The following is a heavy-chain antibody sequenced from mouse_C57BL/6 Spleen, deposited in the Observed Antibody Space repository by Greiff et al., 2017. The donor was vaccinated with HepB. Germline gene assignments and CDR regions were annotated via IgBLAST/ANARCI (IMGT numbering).Heavy chain of an antibody. V-gene: IGHV1-74*01. J-gene: IGHJ4*01. Sequence: QVQLQQPGAELVKPRASVKVSCKASGYTFTSYWMHWVKQRPGQGLEWIGRIHPSDSDTNYNQKFKGKATLTVDKSSSTAYMQLSSLTSEDSAVYYCAITLYYGSSYEGDYYAMDYWGQGTSVTVSS. D-gene: IGHD1-1*01. CDR3: AITLYYGSSYEGDYYAMDY. CDR1: GYTFTSYW. CDR2: IHPSDSDT.